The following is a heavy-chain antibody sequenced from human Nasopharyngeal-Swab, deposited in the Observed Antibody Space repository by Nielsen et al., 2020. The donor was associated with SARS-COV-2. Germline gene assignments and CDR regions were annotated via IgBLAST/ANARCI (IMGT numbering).Heavy chain of an antibody. CDR1: GGSISSSSYY. D-gene: IGHD6-19*01. Sequence: SETLSLTCTVSGGSISSSSYYWGWIRQPPGKGLDWIGSIDYSGSTYYNPSLKSRVIISVDTSKNQFPLKLSSVTAADTAVYYCASLEGITVAGTLIDYWGQGTLVTVSS. V-gene: IGHV4-39*01. CDR2: IDYSGST. J-gene: IGHJ4*02. CDR3: ASLEGITVAGTLIDY.